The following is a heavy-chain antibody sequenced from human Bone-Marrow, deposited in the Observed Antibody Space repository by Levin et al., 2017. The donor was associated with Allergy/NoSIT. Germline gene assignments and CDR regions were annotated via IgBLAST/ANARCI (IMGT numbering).Heavy chain of an antibody. Sequence: ASVKVSCKASGYTFSSYGVIWVRQGPGQGLEWMGWISAVNGDTKYGQKVQGRVTMTSDTSTSTAYMELRSLRSDDTAVYYCARLRESANGNNWFDSWGQGTLVTVSS. D-gene: IGHD2-8*01. CDR2: ISAVNGDT. J-gene: IGHJ5*01. CDR3: ARLRESANGNNWFDS. CDR1: GYTFSSYG. V-gene: IGHV1-18*01.